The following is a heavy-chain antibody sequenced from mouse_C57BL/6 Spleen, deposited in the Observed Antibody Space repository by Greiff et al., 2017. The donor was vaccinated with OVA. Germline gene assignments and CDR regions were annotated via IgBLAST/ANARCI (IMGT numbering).Heavy chain of an antibody. V-gene: IGHV5-9-1*02. D-gene: IGHD2-5*01. J-gene: IGHJ3*01. Sequence: EVHLVESGEGLVKPGGSLKLSCAASGFTFSSYAMSWVRQTPEKRLEWVAYISSGGDYIYYADTVKGRFTISRDNARNTLYLQMSSLKSEDTAMYYCTRDHYSNAWFAYWGQGTLVTVSA. CDR2: ISSGGDYI. CDR3: TRDHYSNAWFAY. CDR1: GFTFSSYA.